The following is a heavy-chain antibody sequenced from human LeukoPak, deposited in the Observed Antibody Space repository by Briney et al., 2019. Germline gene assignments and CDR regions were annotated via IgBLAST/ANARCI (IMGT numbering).Heavy chain of an antibody. D-gene: IGHD5-12*01. CDR1: GYAISSGNY. J-gene: IGHJ4*02. CDR2: IYHSGST. Sequence: SETLSLTCTVSGYAISSGNYWGRIRQPPGKGLEWIGSIYHSGSTYYNPSLKSRVTISVDTPKNQFSLKLSSVTAADTALYYCARMGGLDYYFDYWGQGTLVTVSS. V-gene: IGHV4-38-2*02. CDR3: ARMGGLDYYFDY.